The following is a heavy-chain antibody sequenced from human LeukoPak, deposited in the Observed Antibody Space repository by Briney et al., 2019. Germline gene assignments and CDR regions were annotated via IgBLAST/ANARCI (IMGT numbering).Heavy chain of an antibody. J-gene: IGHJ4*02. D-gene: IGHD5-18*01. V-gene: IGHV3-23*01. CDR1: GFTFSSYT. Sequence: GGSLRLSCAASGFTFSSYTMSWVRQAPGEGLEWVSTITTSDGSTYYADSVKGRFTISRDNSKNTLYLQMNSLRAEDTAVYYCAKDGGYSYGLDYFDYWGQGTLVTVSS. CDR3: AKDGGYSYGLDYFDY. CDR2: ITTSDGST.